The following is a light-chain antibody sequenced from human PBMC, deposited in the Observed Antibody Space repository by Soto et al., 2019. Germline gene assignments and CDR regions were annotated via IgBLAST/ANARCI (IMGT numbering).Light chain of an antibody. V-gene: IGLV2-14*01. Sequence: QSVLTQPPSASGSPGQSVTISCTGTSSDVGGYNYVSWYQQYPGKAPKLMIYEVNNRPSGVSNRFSGSKSANTASLTISGLQAEDEADYHCASYTSSNTVLFGGGTKLTVL. CDR3: ASYTSSNTVL. J-gene: IGLJ3*02. CDR1: SSDVGGYNY. CDR2: EVN.